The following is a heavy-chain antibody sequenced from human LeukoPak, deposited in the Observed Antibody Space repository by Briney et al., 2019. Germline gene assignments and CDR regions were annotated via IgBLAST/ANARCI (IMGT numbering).Heavy chain of an antibody. CDR2: IYTSGST. CDR3: ARDGIVGAHQDAFDI. J-gene: IGHJ3*02. D-gene: IGHD1-26*01. Sequence: KSSETLSLTCTVSGGSISSGSYYWSWIRQPAGKGLEWIGRIYTSGSTNYNPSLKSRITISVDTSKNQFSLKLSSVTAADTAVYYCARDGIVGAHQDAFDIWGQGTMVTVSS. CDR1: GGSISSGSYY. V-gene: IGHV4-61*02.